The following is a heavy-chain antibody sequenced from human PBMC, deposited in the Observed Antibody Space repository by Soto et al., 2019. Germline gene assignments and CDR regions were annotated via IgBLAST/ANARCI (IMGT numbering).Heavy chain of an antibody. J-gene: IGHJ6*02. Sequence: GGSLRLSCAASGFTFSSYSMNWVRQAPGKGLEWVSSISSSSSYIYYADSVKGRFTISRDNAKNSLYLQMNSLRAEDTAVYYCARDFLRFLEWSYLNYYGMDVWGQGTTVTVSS. CDR1: GFTFSSYS. V-gene: IGHV3-21*01. D-gene: IGHD3-3*01. CDR2: ISSSSSYI. CDR3: ARDFLRFLEWSYLNYYGMDV.